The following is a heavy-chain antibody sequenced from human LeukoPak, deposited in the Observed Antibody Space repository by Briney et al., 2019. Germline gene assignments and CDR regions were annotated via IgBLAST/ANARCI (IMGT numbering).Heavy chain of an antibody. CDR2: IKHSGST. V-gene: IGHV4-34*01. CDR1: GGSFSGYY. CDR3: ARVVAVVPSAVDY. J-gene: IGHJ4*02. D-gene: IGHD2-15*01. Sequence: SEALSLTCAVYGGSFSGYYWSWLRQPPGKGLEWIGEIKHSGSTNYNPSLNSRVTTTVDTSKNQFSLKLSSVTAADTAVYYCARVVAVVPSAVDYWGQGTLVTVSS.